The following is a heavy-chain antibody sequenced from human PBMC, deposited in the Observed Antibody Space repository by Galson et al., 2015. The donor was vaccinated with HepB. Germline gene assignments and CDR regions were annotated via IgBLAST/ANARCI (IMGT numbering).Heavy chain of an antibody. J-gene: IGHJ6*02. Sequence: SLRLSCAASGFTFSSYSMNWVRQAPGKGLEWVSSISSSSSYIHYADSVKGRFTISRDNAKNSLYLQMNSLRAEDTAVYYCARDRVTMVRGVYYYYGMDVWGQGTTVTVSS. CDR3: ARDRVTMVRGVYYYYGMDV. D-gene: IGHD3-10*01. CDR2: ISSSSSYI. CDR1: GFTFSSYS. V-gene: IGHV3-21*01.